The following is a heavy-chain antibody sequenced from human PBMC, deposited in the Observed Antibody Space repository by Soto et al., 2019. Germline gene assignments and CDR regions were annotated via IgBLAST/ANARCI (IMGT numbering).Heavy chain of an antibody. V-gene: IGHV4-61*08. D-gene: IGHD2-15*01. CDR2: IYNSGST. J-gene: IGHJ6*02. CDR3: AKVAVYGMDV. Sequence: SETLSLTCTVSGGSVSSGGYYWSWIRQPPGKGLEWIASIYNSGSTNYNYSLKSRVTISVDTSKNQFSLNLRSVTAADTAVYYCAKVAVYGMDVWGQGTTVTVSS. CDR1: GGSVSSGGYY.